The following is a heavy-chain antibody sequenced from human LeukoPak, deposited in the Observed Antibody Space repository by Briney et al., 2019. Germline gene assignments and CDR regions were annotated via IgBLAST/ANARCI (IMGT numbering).Heavy chain of an antibody. CDR3: GRSMYYYDSSGYYSDY. V-gene: IGHV4-39*01. D-gene: IGHD3-22*01. CDR1: GGSISTSNYY. J-gene: IGHJ4*02. CDR2: IYNNGDT. Sequence: SETLSLTCTVSGGSISTSNYYCGWIRQPPGKGLEWIGSIYNNGDTYDNPSLKSRVTISVDTSKNQFSLKLSSVTAADTAVYYCGRSMYYYDSSGYYSDYWGQGTLVTVSS.